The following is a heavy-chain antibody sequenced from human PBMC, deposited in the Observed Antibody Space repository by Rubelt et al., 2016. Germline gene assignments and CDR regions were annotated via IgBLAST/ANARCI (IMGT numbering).Heavy chain of an antibody. Sequence: QVQLVQSGAEVKKPGASVKVSCKASGYTFTSYYMHWVRQAPGQGLEWMGIINPSGGSTSYAQQFQGRVTMTRDTSTRTVYMELISRSSEDTALYYCARVYDSSDTYYFDYWGQGTLVTVSS. CDR1: GYTFTSYY. CDR2: INPSGGST. V-gene: IGHV1-46*01. CDR3: ARVYDSSDTYYFDY. D-gene: IGHD3-22*01. J-gene: IGHJ4*02.